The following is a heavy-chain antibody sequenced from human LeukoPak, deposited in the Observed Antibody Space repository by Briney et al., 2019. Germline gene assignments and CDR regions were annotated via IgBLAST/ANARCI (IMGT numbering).Heavy chain of an antibody. D-gene: IGHD2-2*01. Sequence: GGSQRLSCAASGFTFSSYGMHWVRQAPGKGLEWVAFIRYDGSNKYYADSVKGRFTISRDNSKNTLYLQMNSLRAEDTAVYYCASRPETVPAAIGVNWFDPWGQGTLVTVSS. V-gene: IGHV3-30*02. CDR2: IRYDGSNK. CDR1: GFTFSSYG. J-gene: IGHJ5*02. CDR3: ASRPETVPAAIGVNWFDP.